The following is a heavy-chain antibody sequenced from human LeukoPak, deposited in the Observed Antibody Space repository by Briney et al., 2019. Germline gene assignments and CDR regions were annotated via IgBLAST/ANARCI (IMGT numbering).Heavy chain of an antibody. CDR3: AKDSVVVPAANLGWFDP. D-gene: IGHD2-2*01. Sequence: GGSLRLSCAASGFTFSSYAMSWVRQAPGKGLEWVSAISGSGISTYYADSVKGRFTISRDNSKNTPYLQMHSLRAEDTAVYYCAKDSVVVPAANLGWFDPWGQGTLVIVSS. CDR2: ISGSGIST. J-gene: IGHJ5*02. CDR1: GFTFSSYA. V-gene: IGHV3-23*01.